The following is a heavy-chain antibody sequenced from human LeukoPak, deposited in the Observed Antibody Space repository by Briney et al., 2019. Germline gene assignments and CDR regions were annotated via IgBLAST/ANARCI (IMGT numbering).Heavy chain of an antibody. D-gene: IGHD4-17*01. CDR1: GFTFSSYA. J-gene: IGHJ4*02. CDR3: ARITTTVTAIDY. CDR2: ISYDGSNK. Sequence: GGSLRLSCAASGFTFSSYAMHWVRQAPGKGLEWVAVISYDGSNKYYADSVKGRFTISRDNSKYTLYLQMNSLRAEDTAVYYCARITTTVTAIDYWGQGTLVTVSS. V-gene: IGHV3-30*04.